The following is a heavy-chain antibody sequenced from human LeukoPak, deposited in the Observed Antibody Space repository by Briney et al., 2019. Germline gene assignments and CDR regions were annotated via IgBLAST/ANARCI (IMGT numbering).Heavy chain of an antibody. CDR2: MNPNSGNT. D-gene: IGHD3-16*01. CDR3: ARGRRLRLGEFRWFYP. V-gene: IGHV1-8*03. J-gene: IGHJ5*02. CDR1: GYTFTSYD. Sequence: ASVKVSCKASGYTFTSYDINWVRQATGQGLEWMGWMNPNSGNTGYAQKFQGRVTITRNTSISTAYMELSSLRSEDTAVYYCARGRRLRLGEFRWFYPWGQGTLVTVSS.